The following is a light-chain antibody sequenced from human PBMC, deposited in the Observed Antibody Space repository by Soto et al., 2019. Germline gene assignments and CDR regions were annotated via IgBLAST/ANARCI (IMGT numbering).Light chain of an antibody. CDR1: SSDVGGYNY. CDR2: DVS. Sequence: QSALTQPASVSGSPGQSITISCTGTSSDVGGYNYVSWYQQHPGKAPKLMIYDVSNRPSGVSNRFSGSKSGNTASLTISGLQAEDEADYYCTSYTNSITPDVFGTGTKLTVL. J-gene: IGLJ1*01. V-gene: IGLV2-14*01. CDR3: TSYTNSITPDV.